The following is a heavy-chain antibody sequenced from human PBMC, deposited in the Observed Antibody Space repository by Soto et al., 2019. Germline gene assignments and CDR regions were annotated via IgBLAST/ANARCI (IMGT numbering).Heavy chain of an antibody. CDR2: VSSSSSYI. J-gene: IGHJ4*02. Sequence: EVQLVESGGGLVKPGGSLRLSCAASGFTFSGHTINWVRQAPGKGLEWVSSVSSSSSYIYYADSVKGRFTVSRDNAEKSLYLQMNSLRAEDTAMYYCARCMGFAGSGYAFCDSWGQGTLVTVSS. D-gene: IGHD3-10*01. CDR3: ARCMGFAGSGYAFCDS. CDR1: GFTFSGHT. V-gene: IGHV3-21*01.